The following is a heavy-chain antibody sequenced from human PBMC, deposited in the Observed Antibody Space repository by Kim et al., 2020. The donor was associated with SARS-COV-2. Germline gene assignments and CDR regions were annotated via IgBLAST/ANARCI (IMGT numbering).Heavy chain of an antibody. CDR2: IYYSGST. V-gene: IGHV4-39*01. D-gene: IGHD2-2*01. Sequence: SETLSLTCTVSGGSISSSSYYWGWIRQPPGKGLEWIGSIYYSGSTYYNPSLKSRVTISVDTSKNQFSLKLSSVTAADTAVYYCARQVKVLDSSTSLGWFDPWGQGTLVTVSS. CDR1: GGSISSSSYY. CDR3: ARQVKVLDSSTSLGWFDP. J-gene: IGHJ5*02.